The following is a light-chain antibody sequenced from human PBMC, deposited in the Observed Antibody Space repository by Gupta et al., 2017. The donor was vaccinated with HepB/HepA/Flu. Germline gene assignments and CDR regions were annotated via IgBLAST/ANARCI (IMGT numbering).Light chain of an antibody. Sequence: SYELTQPPSVSVSPPQTASITCSGNELGDKYASWYQQRPGQSPVLLIYQDDKRPSGIPERFSGSNSGNTATLTVSGTQAMDEADYYCQAWDRSTAVFGTGTKVTVL. J-gene: IGLJ1*01. CDR1: ELGDKY. CDR3: QAWDRSTAV. CDR2: QDD. V-gene: IGLV3-1*01.